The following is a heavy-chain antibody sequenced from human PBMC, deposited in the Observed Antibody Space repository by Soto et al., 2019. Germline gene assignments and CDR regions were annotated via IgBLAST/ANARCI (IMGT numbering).Heavy chain of an antibody. CDR1: GGSISSSSYY. Sequence: ETLSLTCTVSGGSISSSSYYWGWIRQPPGKGLEWIGSIYYSGSTYYNPSLKSRVTISVDTSKNQFSLKLSSVTAADMAVYYCARRSFWSGYYQYHYYGMDVWGQGTTVTVSS. V-gene: IGHV4-39*01. J-gene: IGHJ6*02. CDR3: ARRSFWSGYYQYHYYGMDV. D-gene: IGHD3-3*01. CDR2: IYYSGST.